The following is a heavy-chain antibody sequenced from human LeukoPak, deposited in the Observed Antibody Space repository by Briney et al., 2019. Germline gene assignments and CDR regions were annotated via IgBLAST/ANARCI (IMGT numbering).Heavy chain of an antibody. V-gene: IGHV4-61*01. CDR2: IYYSGST. CDR1: GCSVSSGSYY. D-gene: IGHD3-16*02. Sequence: SETLSLTCTVSGCSVSSGSYYWSWIRQPPGKGLEWIGYIYYSGSTNYNPSLKSRVTISVDTSKNQFSLKLSSVTAADTAVYYCARDLRDYVWGSYRYRYYYGMDVWGQGTTVTVSS. CDR3: ARDLRDYVWGSYRYRYYYGMDV. J-gene: IGHJ6*02.